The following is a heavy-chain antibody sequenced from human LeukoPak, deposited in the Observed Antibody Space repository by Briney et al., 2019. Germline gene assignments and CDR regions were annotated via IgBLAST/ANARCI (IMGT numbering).Heavy chain of an antibody. D-gene: IGHD6-19*01. CDR2: INHSGST. Sequence: PSETLSLTCAVYGGSFSGYYWSWICQPPGKGLEWIGEINHSGSTNYNPSLKSRVTISVDTSKNQFSLKLSSVTAADTAVYYCARGGSGWYGGYFDYWGQGTLVTVSS. J-gene: IGHJ4*02. CDR3: ARGGSGWYGGYFDY. V-gene: IGHV4-34*01. CDR1: GGSFSGYY.